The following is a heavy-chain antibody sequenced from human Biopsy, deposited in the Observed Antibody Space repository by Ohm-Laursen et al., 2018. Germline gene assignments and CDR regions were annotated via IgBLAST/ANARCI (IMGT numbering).Heavy chain of an antibody. Sequence: SQTLSLTCTVYGGSFNGYFWSWIRQPPGKGLEWIGYIYYSGSTSYNPSLKSRVTISVDKSKNHFSLELSSVTAADTAVYYCARVGVGAPSIDYFDYWGQGALVTVSS. CDR1: GGSFNGYF. CDR2: IYYSGST. D-gene: IGHD1-26*01. CDR3: ARVGVGAPSIDYFDY. V-gene: IGHV4-59*01. J-gene: IGHJ4*02.